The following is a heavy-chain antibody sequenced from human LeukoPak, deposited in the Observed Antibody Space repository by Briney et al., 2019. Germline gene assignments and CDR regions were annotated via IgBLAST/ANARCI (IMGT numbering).Heavy chain of an antibody. V-gene: IGHV4-39*01. D-gene: IGHD3-3*01. J-gene: IGHJ5*02. CDR3: ARHSGLRSPFDP. CDR2: IYSSGNT. Sequence: PSETLSLTCTVSGGSISTTNYYWGWIRQPPGRDLEWIGSIYSSGNTYYNPSLESRVTISVDTSKNQLSLKLTSATASDTSVYYCARHSGLRSPFDPWGQGTLVTVSS. CDR1: GGSISTTNYY.